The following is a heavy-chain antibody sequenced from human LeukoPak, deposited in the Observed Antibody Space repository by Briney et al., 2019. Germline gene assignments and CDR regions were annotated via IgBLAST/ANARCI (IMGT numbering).Heavy chain of an antibody. Sequence: GGSLRLSCAASGFTFKVCDMHWVRQSSGKGLEWVGHIDKKDNFYATTSAASVTGRFTITRDDSKHTANLRLNSLTTEDTALYYRYSDSDTYNWLDPWGQGTLVTVSS. CDR1: GFTFKVCD. CDR2: IDKKDNFYAT. V-gene: IGHV3-73*01. D-gene: IGHD3-22*01. CDR3: YSDSDTYNWLDP. J-gene: IGHJ5*02.